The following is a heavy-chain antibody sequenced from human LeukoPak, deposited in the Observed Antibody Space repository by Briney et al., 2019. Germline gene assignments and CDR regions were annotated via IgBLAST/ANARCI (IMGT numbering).Heavy chain of an antibody. J-gene: IGHJ4*02. CDR1: GGSVSSGSYY. V-gene: IGHV4-61*01. D-gene: IGHD2-2*02. CDR2: IYYSGST. Sequence: PSETLSLTGTVSGGSVSSGSYYWSWIRQPPGKGLEWIGYIYYSGSTNYNPSLKSRVTISVDTSKNQFSLKLSSVTAADTAVYYCARAGPYCSSTSCYKVSDYWGQGTLVTVSS. CDR3: ARAGPYCSSTSCYKVSDY.